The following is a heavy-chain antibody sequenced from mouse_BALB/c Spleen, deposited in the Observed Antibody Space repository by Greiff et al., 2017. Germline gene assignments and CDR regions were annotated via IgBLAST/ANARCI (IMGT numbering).Heavy chain of an antibody. D-gene: IGHD2-14*01. CDR2: INPYNDGT. V-gene: IGHV1-14*01. Sequence: VQLQQSGPELVKPGASVKMSCKASGYTFTSYVMHWVKQKPGQGLEWIGYINPYNDGTKYNEKFKGKATLTSDKSSSTAYMELSSLTSEDSAVYYCARGNYRYDGGLVWFAYWGQGTLVTVSA. J-gene: IGHJ3*01. CDR1: GYTFTSYV. CDR3: ARGNYRYDGGLVWFAY.